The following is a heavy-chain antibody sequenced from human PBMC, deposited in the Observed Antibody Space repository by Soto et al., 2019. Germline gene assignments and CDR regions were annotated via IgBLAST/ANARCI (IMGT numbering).Heavy chain of an antibody. V-gene: IGHV4-4*02. Sequence: SETLSLTCAVSGVSLTSGNWWTWVSQSPQRGLEYIGEIFHDGTANYYPSFERRVAMSVDTSRNQFSLKLTSVTAADTAVYFCARRVYDTRLNYMYFDFWGPGTLVTVSS. CDR3: ARRVYDTRLNYMYFDF. CDR2: IFHDGTA. J-gene: IGHJ4*02. D-gene: IGHD3-10*01. CDR1: GVSLTSGNW.